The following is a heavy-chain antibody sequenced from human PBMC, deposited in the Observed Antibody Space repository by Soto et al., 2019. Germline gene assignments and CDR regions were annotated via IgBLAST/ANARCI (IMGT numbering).Heavy chain of an antibody. V-gene: IGHV3-30-3*01. J-gene: IGHJ4*02. D-gene: IGHD2-15*01. Sequence: GGSLRLSCAGSGFTFSSYAFHWVRQAPGKGLEWVAVISDDGTKKYYADYVKGRFIISRHNYKDTLYLEMNSLRIEDTAVYYCARGAKGIVVVVAAWYYFDYWGQGTLVTVSS. CDR3: ARGAKGIVVVVAAWYYFDY. CDR1: GFTFSSYA. CDR2: ISDDGTKK.